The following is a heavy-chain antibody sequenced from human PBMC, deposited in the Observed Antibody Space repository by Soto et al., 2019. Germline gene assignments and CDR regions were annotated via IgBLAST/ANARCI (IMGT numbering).Heavy chain of an antibody. CDR1: GDSVSNYTTA. CDR3: ARDPPGCRPGLNCFDT. J-gene: IGHJ5*02. CDR2: TYYRSKWFY. Sequence: PSQTRSLTCAISGDSVSNYTTAWNWIRQSPSRGLEWLGRTYYRSKWFYDSAGSVKSRMTIIPDTSKNKFSLQLNSVTSEDTGVYFCARDPPGCRPGLNCFDTWGQGTRVTASS. V-gene: IGHV6-1*01.